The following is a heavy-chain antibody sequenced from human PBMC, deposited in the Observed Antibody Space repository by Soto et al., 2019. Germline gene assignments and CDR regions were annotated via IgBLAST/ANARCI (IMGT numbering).Heavy chain of an antibody. V-gene: IGHV1-8*01. D-gene: IGHD3-10*01. J-gene: IGHJ4*02. CDR1: GYSFTSLD. CDR2: IEPSSGKT. CDR3: ARSVTAGVDY. Sequence: ASVKVSCKASGYSFTSLDINWVRQTTGQGLEWMGWIEPSSGKTGYAQRFQDRVTMTRDTSINTAYMELRSLTSDETAFYYCARSVTAGVDYWGQGTLVTVSS.